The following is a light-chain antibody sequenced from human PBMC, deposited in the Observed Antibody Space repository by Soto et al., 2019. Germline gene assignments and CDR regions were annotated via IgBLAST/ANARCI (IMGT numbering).Light chain of an antibody. Sequence: QSALTQPASVSGPPGQSITISCTGTSGDVGAYNYVSWYQQHPGKAPKLMIYEVSNRPSGVSNRFSGSKSGNTASLTISGLQAEDEADYYCSSYISSSTLVFXTGTKVTVL. V-gene: IGLV2-14*01. CDR2: EVS. CDR3: SSYISSSTLV. CDR1: SGDVGAYNY. J-gene: IGLJ1*01.